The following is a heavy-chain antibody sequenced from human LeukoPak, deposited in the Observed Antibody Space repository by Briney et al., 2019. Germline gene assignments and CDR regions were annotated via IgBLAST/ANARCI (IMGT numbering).Heavy chain of an antibody. V-gene: IGHV3-23*01. J-gene: IGHJ3*02. Sequence: GGSLRLSCAASGFTFSSNVMSWVRQAPGKGLERVSSISTGGSSTNYADSVKGRFTSSRDNSKNSIYLQMNSLRAEDTAIYCCAKGGPWMITFGGAPAAFDIWGQGTMVTVSS. CDR1: GFTFSSNV. D-gene: IGHD3-16*01. CDR2: ISTGGSST. CDR3: AKGGPWMITFGGAPAAFDI.